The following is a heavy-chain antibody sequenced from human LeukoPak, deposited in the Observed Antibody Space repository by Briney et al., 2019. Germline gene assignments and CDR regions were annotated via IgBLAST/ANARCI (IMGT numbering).Heavy chain of an antibody. CDR3: ARDRSGSYAWFDP. V-gene: IGHV3-7*01. CDR2: IKQDGSEK. D-gene: IGHD1-26*01. Sequence: GGSLRLSCAASGFTFSSYWMSWVRQAPGKGLEWGANIKQDGSEKYYVDSVKGRFTISRDNAKNSLYLQMNSLRAEDTAVYYCARDRSGSYAWFDPWGQGTLVTVSS. J-gene: IGHJ5*02. CDR1: GFTFSSYW.